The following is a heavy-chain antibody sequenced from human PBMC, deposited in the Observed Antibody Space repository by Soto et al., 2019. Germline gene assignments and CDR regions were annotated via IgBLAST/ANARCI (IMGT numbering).Heavy chain of an antibody. V-gene: IGHV2-5*01. CDR3: AHRGYGDYPRDNWFQP. CDR2: IYWNDDK. D-gene: IGHD4-17*01. J-gene: IGHJ5*02. Sequence: SGPTLVNPTQTLTLTCTFSGFSLNTSGAGVGWIRQPPGKALEWLAVIYWNDDKRFSPSLKSKLTITKDTSRNQVVLTMTNMDPVDTATYYCAHRGYGDYPRDNWFQPWGQATLVNV. CDR1: GFSLNTSGAG.